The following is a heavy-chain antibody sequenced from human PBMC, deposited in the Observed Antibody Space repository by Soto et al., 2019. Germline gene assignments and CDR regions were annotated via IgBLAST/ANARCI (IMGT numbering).Heavy chain of an antibody. Sequence: NPSETLSLTCTVSGGSISSSSYYWGWIRQPPGKGLEWIGSIYYSGSTYYNPSLKSRVTISVDTSKNQFSLKLSSVTAADTAVYYCNVEMATIYGSNWFDPWGQGTLVTVSS. CDR3: NVEMATIYGSNWFDP. CDR1: GGSISSSSYY. D-gene: IGHD5-12*01. CDR2: IYYSGST. J-gene: IGHJ5*02. V-gene: IGHV4-39*01.